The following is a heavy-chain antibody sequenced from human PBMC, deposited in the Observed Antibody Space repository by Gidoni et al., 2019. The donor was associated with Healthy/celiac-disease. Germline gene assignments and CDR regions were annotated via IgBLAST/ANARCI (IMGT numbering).Heavy chain of an antibody. CDR3: ARDHYDILTGEHCFDY. V-gene: IGHV4-59*01. J-gene: IGHJ4*02. CDR1: GGSISSYY. Sequence: QVQLQESGPGLVKPSETLSLPCTVSGGSISSYYWRWIRQPPGKGLEWIGYIYYSGSTNYNPSLKSRVTISVDTSKNQFSLKLSSVTAADTAVYYCARDHYDILTGEHCFDYWGQGTLVTVSS. CDR2: IYYSGST. D-gene: IGHD3-9*01.